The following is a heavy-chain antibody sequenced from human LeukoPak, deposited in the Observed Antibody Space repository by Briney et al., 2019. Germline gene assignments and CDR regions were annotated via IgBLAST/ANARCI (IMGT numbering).Heavy chain of an antibody. CDR2: IYPGDSET. V-gene: IGHV5-51*01. CDR1: GYSFTSYW. J-gene: IGHJ4*02. CDR3: ARRDGYKYGY. Sequence: GEPLRISCRDSGYSFTSYWIGWVRQMPGKGLEWMGIIYPGDSETRYSPSFQGQVTISADKSISTAYLQWSSLKASDTAMYYCARRDGYKYGYWGQGTLVTVSS. D-gene: IGHD5-24*01.